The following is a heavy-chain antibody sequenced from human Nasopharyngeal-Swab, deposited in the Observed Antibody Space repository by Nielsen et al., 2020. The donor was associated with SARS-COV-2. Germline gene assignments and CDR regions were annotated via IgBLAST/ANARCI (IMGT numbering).Heavy chain of an antibody. CDR1: GGTFSSYA. V-gene: IGHV1-69*13. J-gene: IGHJ6*03. CDR3: ARDREKSSGWTGVDYYYMDV. Sequence: SVKVSCRASGGTFSSYAISWVRQAPGQGLEWMGGIIPIFGTANYAQKFQGRVTITADESTSTAYMELSSLRSEDTAVYYCARDREKSSGWTGVDYYYMDVWGKGTTVTVSS. CDR2: IIPIFGTA. D-gene: IGHD6-19*01.